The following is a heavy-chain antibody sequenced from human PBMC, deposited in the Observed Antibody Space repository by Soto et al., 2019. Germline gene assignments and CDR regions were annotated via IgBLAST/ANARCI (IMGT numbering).Heavy chain of an antibody. D-gene: IGHD6-13*01. Sequence: SETLSLTCTVSGGSISSSSYYWGWIRQPPGKGLEWIGSIYYSGSTYYNPSLKSRVTISVDTSKNQFSLKLSSVTAADTAVYYCAIHRVASIAAAGSPPHHFDYWGQGTLVTVSS. CDR3: AIHRVASIAAAGSPPHHFDY. CDR1: GGSISSSSYY. V-gene: IGHV4-39*01. J-gene: IGHJ4*02. CDR2: IYYSGST.